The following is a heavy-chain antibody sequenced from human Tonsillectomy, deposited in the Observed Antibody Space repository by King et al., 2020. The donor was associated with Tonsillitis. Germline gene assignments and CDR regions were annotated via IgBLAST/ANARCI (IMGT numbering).Heavy chain of an antibody. V-gene: IGHV1-69*01. Sequence: VQLVESGAEVKKPGSSVKVSCRASGDTFSTFAITWVRQAPGQGLEWMGGIIPLFGTEKYAQRFQGRVTLTADESTSHAYMAMRNLRSEDSAVYYCARPLGPNLDAFDLWGQGTMITVSS. J-gene: IGHJ3*01. CDR3: ARPLGPNLDAFDL. D-gene: IGHD3/OR15-3a*01. CDR2: IIPLFGTE. CDR1: GDTFSTFA.